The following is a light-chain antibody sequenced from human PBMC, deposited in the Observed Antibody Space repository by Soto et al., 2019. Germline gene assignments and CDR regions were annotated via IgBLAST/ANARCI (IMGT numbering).Light chain of an antibody. CDR2: DVT. CDR3: CSHAGSYTYV. V-gene: IGLV2-11*01. Sequence: ALTQPRSVSGSPGQSLTISCTGTSSDVGGYNYVSWYQQYPGKVPKLMIYDVTKRPSGVPDRFSGSKSGNTASLTISGLQAEDEADYYCCSHAGSYTYVFGTGTKVTVL. CDR1: SSDVGGYNY. J-gene: IGLJ1*01.